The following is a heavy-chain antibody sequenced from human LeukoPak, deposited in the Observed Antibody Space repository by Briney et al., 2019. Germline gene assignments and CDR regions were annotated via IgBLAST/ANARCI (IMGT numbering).Heavy chain of an antibody. J-gene: IGHJ4*02. CDR1: GYSFTSGHY. CDR2: IYHTGSA. Sequence: SETLSLTCSVSGYSFTSGHYWGWIRQPPGKGLERIANIYHTGSAHYNPSLKSRVTISVDTSKNQFSLKLSSVTAADTAVYYCARYCTSTTCILRGFDYWGQGTLVTVSS. D-gene: IGHD2-2*01. CDR3: ARYCTSTTCILRGFDY. V-gene: IGHV4-38-2*01.